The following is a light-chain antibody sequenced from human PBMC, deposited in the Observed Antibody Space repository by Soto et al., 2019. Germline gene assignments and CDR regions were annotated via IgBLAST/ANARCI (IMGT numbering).Light chain of an antibody. CDR3: CSYAGRSTLV. CDR2: DVT. V-gene: IGLV2-23*02. Sequence: QSVLTQPASVSGSPGQSITISCTGTSGDVGSYNLVSWYQQQPGKAPKLIIFDVTKRPSGVSNRFSGSKSDNTASLTISGLQAEDEADYYCCSYAGRSTLVFGGGTKLTVL. CDR1: SGDVGSYNL. J-gene: IGLJ2*01.